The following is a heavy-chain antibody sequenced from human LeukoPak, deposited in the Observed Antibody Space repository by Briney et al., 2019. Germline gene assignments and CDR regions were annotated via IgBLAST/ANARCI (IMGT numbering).Heavy chain of an antibody. CDR2: ISAYNGNT. CDR3: ARDVGGADYGSGSYYKTFDI. CDR1: GYTFTSYG. V-gene: IGHV1-18*01. Sequence: ASVKVSCKASGYTFTSYGISWVRQAPGQGLEWMGWISAYNGNTNYAQKLQGRVTMTTDTSTSTAYMGLRSLRSDDTAVYYCARDVGGADYGSGSYYKTFDIWGQGTIVTVSS. J-gene: IGHJ3*02. D-gene: IGHD3-10*01.